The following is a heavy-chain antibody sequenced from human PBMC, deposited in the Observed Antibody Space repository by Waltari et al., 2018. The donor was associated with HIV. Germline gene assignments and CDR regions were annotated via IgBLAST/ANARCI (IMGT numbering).Heavy chain of an antibody. Sequence: EVQLVESGGGLVKPGGSLRLSCAASGFTFSNAWMSWVRQVPGKGLEWVGRIKSKTDGGTTDYAAPVKGRFTISRDDSKNTLYLQMSSLKTEDTGVYYCTTDVLSSSWYYLDYWGQGTLVTVSS. V-gene: IGHV3-15*01. CDR1: GFTFSNAW. D-gene: IGHD6-13*01. CDR3: TTDVLSSSWYYLDY. CDR2: IKSKTDGGTT. J-gene: IGHJ4*02.